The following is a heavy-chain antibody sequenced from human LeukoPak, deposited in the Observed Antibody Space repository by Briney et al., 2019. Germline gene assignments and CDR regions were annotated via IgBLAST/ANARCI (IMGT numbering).Heavy chain of an antibody. J-gene: IGHJ6*02. Sequence: SETLSLTCTVSGGSISSYYWSWIRQPAGKGLEWIGRIYTSGSTNYNPSLKSRVTMSVDTSKNQFSLKLSSVTAADSALYYCARGGVTTRQHYYYGMDVWGQGTMVTVSS. CDR3: ARGGVTTRQHYYYGMDV. CDR1: GGSISSYY. CDR2: IYTSGST. V-gene: IGHV4-4*07. D-gene: IGHD4-17*01.